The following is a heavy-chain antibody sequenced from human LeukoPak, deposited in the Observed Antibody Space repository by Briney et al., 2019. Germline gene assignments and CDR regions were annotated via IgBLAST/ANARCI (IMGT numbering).Heavy chain of an antibody. CDR2: INPSGSST. CDR3: ARPASSGWKVGCDY. V-gene: IGHV1-46*01. CDR1: GYSFTSHY. Sequence: GASVKVSCKASGYSFTSHYMHWVRQAPGQGLEWLGLINPSGSSTLYAQKFQGRVTMTRDMSTSTVYMELSSLRSEDTAVYYCARPASSGWKVGCDYWGQGTLVTVSS. J-gene: IGHJ4*02. D-gene: IGHD6-19*01.